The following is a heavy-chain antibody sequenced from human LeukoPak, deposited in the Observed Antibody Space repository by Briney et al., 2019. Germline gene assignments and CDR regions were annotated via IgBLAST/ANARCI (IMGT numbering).Heavy chain of an antibody. CDR1: VYTFSSYW. CDR2: INHNGNVN. J-gene: IGHJ6*02. Sequence: GESLRLSWAASVYTFSSYWMNWAREAPWKGLEWVASINHNGNVNYYVDSVKGRFTISRDNAKNSLYLQMSNLRAEDTAMYFCARAGGLDVWGQGATVTVSS. V-gene: IGHV3-7*03. CDR3: ARAGGLDV.